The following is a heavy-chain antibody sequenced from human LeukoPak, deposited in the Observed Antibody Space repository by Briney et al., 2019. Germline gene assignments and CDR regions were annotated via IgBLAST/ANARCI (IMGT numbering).Heavy chain of an antibody. CDR1: GDSVSSNIAA. D-gene: IGHD2-8*01. Sequence: SQTLSLTCAISGDSVSSNIAAWNWIRQSPLRGLEWLGRTYYRSKWYNDYAVSVKSRITINPDTSKNQFSLQLNSVTPEDTAVYYCVRQMGHFDFWGQGTLVTVSS. V-gene: IGHV6-1*01. J-gene: IGHJ4*02. CDR2: TYYRSKWYN. CDR3: VRQMGHFDF.